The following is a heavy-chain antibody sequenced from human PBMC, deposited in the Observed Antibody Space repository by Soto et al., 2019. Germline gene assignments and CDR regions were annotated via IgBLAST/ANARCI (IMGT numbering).Heavy chain of an antibody. CDR1: GITFINYW. CDR2: IIQNGNDK. Sequence: GGSLRLSCAASGITFINYWMNWVLQAPGKGLEWVASIIQNGNDKYYVDSVKGRFAISRDNAKNSLFLQMNSLRAEDTAVYYCASGDYYCSGNNYRTPFAYWGQGTLVTVSS. D-gene: IGHD3-10*01. J-gene: IGHJ4*02. CDR3: ASGDYYCSGNNYRTPFAY. V-gene: IGHV3-7*01.